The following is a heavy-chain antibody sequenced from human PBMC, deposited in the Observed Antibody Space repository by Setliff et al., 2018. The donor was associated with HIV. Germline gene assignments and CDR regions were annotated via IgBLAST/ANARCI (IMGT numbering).Heavy chain of an antibody. D-gene: IGHD6-13*01. CDR2: IRSKAYGGTT. Sequence: GGSLRLSCTASGFTFGDYAMSWVRQAPGKGLEWVGFIRSKAYGGTTEYAASVKGRFTISRDDSKSIAYLQMNSLKTEDTATYYCARMRGAAGIAAYGMDVWGQGTTVTVSS. CDR3: ARMRGAAGIAAYGMDV. J-gene: IGHJ6*02. CDR1: GFTFGDYA. V-gene: IGHV3-49*04.